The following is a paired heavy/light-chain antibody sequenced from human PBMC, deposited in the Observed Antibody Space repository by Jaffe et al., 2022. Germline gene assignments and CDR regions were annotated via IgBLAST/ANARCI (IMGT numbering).Light chain of an antibody. Sequence: DIQMTQSPSSVSASVGDRVTITCRASQGVSTWLAWYQQKPGQAPKLLIYAASSLKSGVPSRFSGSGSGTDFTLTISSLQPEDVATYYCQQADSFPPLTFGGGTKVEI. CDR1: QGVSTW. CDR3: QQADSFPPLT. V-gene: IGKV1-12*01. J-gene: IGKJ4*01. CDR2: AAS.
Heavy chain of an antibody. CDR3: AKDYYDLWSNYPTNGVYMDV. J-gene: IGHJ6*03. CDR1: EFSFSNYG. CDR2: IRYDGNYK. D-gene: IGHD3-3*01. V-gene: IGHV3-30*02. Sequence: QVQLVESGGGVVQPGGSLRLSCTGSEFSFSNYGMFWVRQAPGKGLEWAAFIRYDGNYKYYAESVKGRFTISRDNSKNTVYLQMNSLRAEDTAVYYCAKDYYDLWSNYPTNGVYMDVWGKGTTVTVSS.